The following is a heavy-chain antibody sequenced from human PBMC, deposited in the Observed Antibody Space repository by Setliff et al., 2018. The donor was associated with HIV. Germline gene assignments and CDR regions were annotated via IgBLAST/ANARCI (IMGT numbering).Heavy chain of an antibody. V-gene: IGHV4-59*01. CDR1: GASISSYY. J-gene: IGHJ3*02. CDR3: ARDKRAFDI. Sequence: LSLTCTVSGASISSYYWSWIRQPPGKGPEWIGFIYYSGSTNYNPSLKSRVTISVDTSKNQFSLKLTSVTAADTAVYYCARDKRAFDIWGQGTMVTVSS. CDR2: IYYSGST.